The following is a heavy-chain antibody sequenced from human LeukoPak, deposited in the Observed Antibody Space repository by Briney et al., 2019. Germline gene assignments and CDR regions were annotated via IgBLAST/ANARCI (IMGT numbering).Heavy chain of an antibody. V-gene: IGHV3-11*04. J-gene: IGHJ4*02. CDR3: VICLNTFMVSPYFFEY. CDR2: SGSNGVST. D-gene: IGHD5-18*01. CDR1: GFTFSYYY. Sequence: PGGSLRLSCAGSGFTFSYYYMTWIRQAPGQGLEWISYSGSNGVSTYYADSVRGRFTISRYDAKNSLSLYMDSLRAEDTAVYYCVICLNTFMVSPYFFEYWGPGTLVTVSS.